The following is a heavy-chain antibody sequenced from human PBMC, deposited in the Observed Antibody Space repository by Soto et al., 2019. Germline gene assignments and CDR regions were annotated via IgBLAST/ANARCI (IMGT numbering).Heavy chain of an antibody. Sequence: QVQLQESGPGLVKPSETLSLTCTVYGGSISSYYWSWIRQPPGKGLEWLGYIYYSGSTNYNPSLKSRVTISVDTSKNQFSRKLSSVTAADTAVYYCARGRGYGSGSYDYWGQGTLVTVSS. V-gene: IGHV4-59*01. J-gene: IGHJ4*02. CDR3: ARGRGYGSGSYDY. CDR2: IYYSGST. CDR1: GGSISSYY. D-gene: IGHD3-10*01.